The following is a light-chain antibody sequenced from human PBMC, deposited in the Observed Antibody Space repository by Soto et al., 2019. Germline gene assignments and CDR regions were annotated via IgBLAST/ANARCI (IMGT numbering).Light chain of an antibody. Sequence: EMVLPQSPGSLSLSPGQRATLSCRASQSVDTTFFAWYQKKPDQAPGLLIYGASKRATGIPDRFSGSGSGTELTLIISRLEPEDFAVYYCQQYMSSVTFGQGTKVEIK. J-gene: IGKJ1*01. CDR3: QQYMSSVT. V-gene: IGKV3-20*01. CDR1: QSVDTTF. CDR2: GAS.